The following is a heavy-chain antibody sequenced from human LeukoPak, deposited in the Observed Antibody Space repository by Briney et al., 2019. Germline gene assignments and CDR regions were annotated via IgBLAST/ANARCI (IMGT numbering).Heavy chain of an antibody. CDR1: DYTFTNHP. CDR2: INPNSGDT. CDR3: ARERYTAYGNFDY. V-gene: IGHV1-2*02. Sequence: ASVKVSCKASDYTFTNHPMHWVRQAPGRGLEWMGWINPNSGDTNYVQKFQGRVTMTRDPSISTAYMELSGLRADDTAVYYCARERYTAYGNFDYWGQGTQVTVSS. D-gene: IGHD5-12*01. J-gene: IGHJ4*02.